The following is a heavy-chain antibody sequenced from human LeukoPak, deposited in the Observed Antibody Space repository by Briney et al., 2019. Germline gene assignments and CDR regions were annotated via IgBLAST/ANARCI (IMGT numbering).Heavy chain of an antibody. CDR2: INPNSGDS. V-gene: IGHV1-2*06. Sequence: ASVKVSCKAFGYTFTGYYLYWVRQAPGQGLEWMGRINPNSGDSNYAQKFQGRVTMTRDTSISTAYMELRRLRSDDTAVYYCVTYYYGSGSYYGGDYFDYWGQGTLVTVSS. J-gene: IGHJ4*02. CDR1: GYTFTGYY. D-gene: IGHD3-10*01. CDR3: VTYYYGSGSYYGGDYFDY.